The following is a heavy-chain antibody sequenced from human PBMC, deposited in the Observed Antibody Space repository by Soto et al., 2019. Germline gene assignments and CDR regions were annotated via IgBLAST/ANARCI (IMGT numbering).Heavy chain of an antibody. J-gene: IGHJ5*02. CDR2: IFDSCRT. D-gene: IGHD1-26*01. Sequence: QVQLQESAPGLVKPSETLSLTCNVSDSSISYYYWNWIRQTPGKGLDWIGFIFDSCRTNYNPSLKSRLTISVDTSKSQTSLKLSSVTAADTAVYYCARGSSGRSYFDPWGQGTLVTVSS. V-gene: IGHV4-59*01. CDR1: DSSISYYY. CDR3: ARGSSGRSYFDP.